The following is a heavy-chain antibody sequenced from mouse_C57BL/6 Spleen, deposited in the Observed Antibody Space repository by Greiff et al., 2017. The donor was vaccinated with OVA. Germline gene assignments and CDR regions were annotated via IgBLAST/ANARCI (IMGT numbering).Heavy chain of an antibody. D-gene: IGHD2-3*01. Sequence: VQLQESGAELVRPGASVTLSCKASGYTFTDYEMHWVKQTPVHGLEWIGAIDPETGGTAYNQKFKGKAILTADKSSSTAYMELRSLTSEDSAVYYCTRWWLLREFAYWGQGTLVTVSA. CDR2: IDPETGGT. V-gene: IGHV1-15*01. CDR1: GYTFTDYE. CDR3: TRWWLLREFAY. J-gene: IGHJ3*01.